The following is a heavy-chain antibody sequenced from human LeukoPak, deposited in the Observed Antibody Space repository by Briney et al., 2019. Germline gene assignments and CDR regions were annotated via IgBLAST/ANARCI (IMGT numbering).Heavy chain of an antibody. Sequence: GGSLRLSCVASGFTFSSYGMSWVRQAPGKGLEWVSAISSSGDSTYYADSVEGRFTISRDNSKNTLYLQMNSLRAEDTAVYYCAKDQGWSRITIYGVAYNWFDPWGQGTLVTVSS. D-gene: IGHD3-3*01. CDR1: GFTFSSYG. J-gene: IGHJ5*02. V-gene: IGHV3-23*01. CDR3: AKDQGWSRITIYGVAYNWFDP. CDR2: ISSSGDST.